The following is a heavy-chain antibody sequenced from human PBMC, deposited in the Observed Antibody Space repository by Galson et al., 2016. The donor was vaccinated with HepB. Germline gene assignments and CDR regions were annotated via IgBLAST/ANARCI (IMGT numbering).Heavy chain of an antibody. J-gene: IGHJ5*02. V-gene: IGHV3-74*01. D-gene: IGHD6-25*01. Sequence: SLRLSCAASGFAFSSHWMHWVRQAPGQGLVWVSRVNSDGTTSDYADSLQGRLTITTDNAKNTLYLQMNGLRADDTAVYYCARDHPVEYAAAYYWFDPWGQGALVTVSS. CDR2: VNSDGTTS. CDR1: GFAFSSHW. CDR3: ARDHPVEYAAAYYWFDP.